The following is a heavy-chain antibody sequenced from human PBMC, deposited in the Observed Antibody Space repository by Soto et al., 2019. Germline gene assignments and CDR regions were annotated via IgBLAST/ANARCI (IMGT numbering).Heavy chain of an antibody. D-gene: IGHD3-10*01. CDR1: GYTFTGYY. Sequence: QVQLVQSGAEVKKPGASVKVSCKASGYTFTGYYMHWVRQAPGQGLEWMGWINPNSGGTNYAQKFQDWVTMTRDTSISTAYMELSRLRSDDTAVYYCARGGLWFGEGDAFDIWGQGTMVTVSS. CDR3: ARGGLWFGEGDAFDI. J-gene: IGHJ3*02. CDR2: INPNSGGT. V-gene: IGHV1-2*04.